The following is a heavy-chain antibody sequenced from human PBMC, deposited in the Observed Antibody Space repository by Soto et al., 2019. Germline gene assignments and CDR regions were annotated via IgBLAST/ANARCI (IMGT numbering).Heavy chain of an antibody. Sequence: QVQLVESGGGVVQPGRSLRLSCAASGFTFSSYAMHWVRQAPGKGLEWVAVISYDGSNKYYADSVKGRFTISRDNSKNTLYLQMNSLRADDTAVYYCARTPRGQWELTYYYYGMAVCGRGTTVTVSS. V-gene: IGHV3-30-3*01. J-gene: IGHJ6*02. CDR2: ISYDGSNK. D-gene: IGHD1-26*01. CDR3: ARTPRGQWELTYYYYGMAV. CDR1: GFTFSSYA.